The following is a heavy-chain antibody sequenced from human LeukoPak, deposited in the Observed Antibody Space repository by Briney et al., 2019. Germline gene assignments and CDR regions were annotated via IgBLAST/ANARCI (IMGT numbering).Heavy chain of an antibody. J-gene: IGHJ4*02. D-gene: IGHD4-17*01. CDR2: IYSGGST. V-gene: IGHV3-53*05. Sequence: GGSLRLSCAASGFTVSSNYMSWVRQAPGKGLEWVSVIYSGGSTYYADSVKGRFTISRDNSKNTLYLQMNGLRAEDTAVYYCARDLYDYGDYVVGYWGQGTLVTVSS. CDR3: ARDLYDYGDYVVGY. CDR1: GFTVSSNY.